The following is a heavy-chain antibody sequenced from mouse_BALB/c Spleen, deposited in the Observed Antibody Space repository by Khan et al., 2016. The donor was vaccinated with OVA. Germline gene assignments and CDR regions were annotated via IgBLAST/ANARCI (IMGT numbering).Heavy chain of an antibody. CDR1: GYTFTNSW. D-gene: IGHD3-1*01. V-gene: IGHV1-69*02. CDR2: IYPSDSYI. CDR3: TREGVHGSSVAY. Sequence: QVQLQQPGTELVRPGASVKLSCKASGYTFTNSWINWVKQRPGQGLEWIGNIYPSDSYINYNQKFRDKATLTVDKSSTTAYMHLSSPTSEDSAVYYCTREGVHGSSVAYWGQGTLVTVSA. J-gene: IGHJ3*01.